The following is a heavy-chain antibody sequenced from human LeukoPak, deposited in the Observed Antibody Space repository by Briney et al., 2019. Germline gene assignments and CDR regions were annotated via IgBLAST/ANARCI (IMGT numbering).Heavy chain of an antibody. CDR2: ISKSGGST. CDR1: GFTFSSCA. Sequence: GGSLRLSCAASGFTFSSCAMTWVRQAPGKGLESVSAISKSGGSTYYADSLKGRFTISRDNSKNTLYLQMNSLRAEDMAVYYCARGGRGSFDYWGQGTLVTVSS. CDR3: ARGGRGSFDY. V-gene: IGHV3-23*01. J-gene: IGHJ4*02. D-gene: IGHD2-15*01.